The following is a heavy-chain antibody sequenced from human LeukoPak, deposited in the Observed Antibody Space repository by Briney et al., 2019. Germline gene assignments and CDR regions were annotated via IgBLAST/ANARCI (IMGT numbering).Heavy chain of an antibody. D-gene: IGHD3-10*01. CDR1: GGSFSGYY. Sequence: PSETLSLTCAVYGGSFSGYYWSWIRQPPGKGLEWIGYIYYSGSTNYNPSLKSRVTIPVDTSKNQFSLKLSSVTAADTAVYYCARSRYYYGSGSYYRAATYYYYYMDVWGKGTTVTISS. CDR2: IYYSGST. J-gene: IGHJ6*03. CDR3: ARSRYYYGSGSYYRAATYYYYYMDV. V-gene: IGHV4-59*01.